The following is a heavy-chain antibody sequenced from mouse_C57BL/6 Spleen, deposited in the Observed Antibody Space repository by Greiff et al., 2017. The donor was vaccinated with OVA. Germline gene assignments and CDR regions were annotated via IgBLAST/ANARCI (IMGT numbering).Heavy chain of an antibody. CDR3: ESRYNNQDSMDY. CDR1: GYTFTSYW. Sequence: VQLQQPGAELVKPGASVKMSCKASGYTFTSYWITWVKQRPGQGLEWIGDIYPCDGNTNYNEKFKSKATLTVDTSSSTAYMQLSSLTSEDSAVYYGESRYNNQDSMDYWGQGTTLTVSS. D-gene: IGHD2-5*01. V-gene: IGHV1-55*01. CDR2: IYPCDGNT. J-gene: IGHJ4*01.